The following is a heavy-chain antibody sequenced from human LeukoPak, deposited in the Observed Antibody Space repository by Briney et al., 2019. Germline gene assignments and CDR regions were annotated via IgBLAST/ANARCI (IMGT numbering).Heavy chain of an antibody. J-gene: IGHJ4*02. CDR1: GFTFNTYA. Sequence: GGSLRLSCEASGFTFNTYAMHWVRQPPGKGLEWVALISYDGSDKIYTDSVKGRFTISRDNSESTLYLQMDSLRGDDAAVYYCARYYIIGSGSYPPPYFDYWGQGTLVTVSS. CDR3: ARYYIIGSGSYPPPYFDY. CDR2: ISYDGSDK. V-gene: IGHV3-30*03. D-gene: IGHD1-26*01.